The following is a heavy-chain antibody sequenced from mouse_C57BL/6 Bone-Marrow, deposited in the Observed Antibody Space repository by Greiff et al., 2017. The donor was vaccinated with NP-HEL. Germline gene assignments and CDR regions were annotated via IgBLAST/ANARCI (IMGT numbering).Heavy chain of an antibody. CDR2: ISGGGGNT. Sequence: EVKLVESGGGLVKPGGSLKLSCAASGFTFSSYTMSWVRQTPEKRLEWVATISGGGGNTYYPDSVKCRFTISRDNAKNTLYLQMSSLRSEDTALYYCARQAQATGAMDYWGQGTSVTVSS. D-gene: IGHD3-2*02. V-gene: IGHV5-9*01. CDR3: ARQAQATGAMDY. CDR1: GFTFSSYT. J-gene: IGHJ4*01.